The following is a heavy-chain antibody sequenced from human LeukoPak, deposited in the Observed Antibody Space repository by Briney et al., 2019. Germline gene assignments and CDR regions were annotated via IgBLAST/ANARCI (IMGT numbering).Heavy chain of an antibody. Sequence: NPGGSLRLSCAASRFTFSSYSMNWVRQAPEKGLEWVSSISSSSSYIYYADSVKGRFTISRNNAKHSLYLRMNSLRAEDTAAYYCARSLSSSWYFDYWGQGTLVTVSS. CDR2: ISSSSSYI. D-gene: IGHD6-13*01. CDR3: ARSLSSSWYFDY. CDR1: RFTFSSYS. J-gene: IGHJ4*02. V-gene: IGHV3-21*01.